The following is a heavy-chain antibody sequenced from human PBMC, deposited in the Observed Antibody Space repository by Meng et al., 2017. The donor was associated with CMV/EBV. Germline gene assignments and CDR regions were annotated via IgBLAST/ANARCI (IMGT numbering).Heavy chain of an antibody. J-gene: IGHJ4*02. D-gene: IGHD3-16*02. CDR1: GFTVSGNH. Sequence: GGSLRLSCAASGFTVSGNHMSWVRQAPGKGLEWISVIANDDSTHYVDSVKGRFTISRDDSKNTLYLQMNGLRAEATAVYYCSYRYYFDYWGQGTMVTVSS. CDR3: SYRYYFDY. CDR2: IANDDST. V-gene: IGHV3-53*01.